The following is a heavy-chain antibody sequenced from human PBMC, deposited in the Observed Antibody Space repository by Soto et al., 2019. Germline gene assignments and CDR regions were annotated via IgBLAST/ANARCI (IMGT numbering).Heavy chain of an antibody. Sequence: QVQLVQSGAEVNKPGASVKISCKASGYTFNRYQMHWVRQAPGEGLEWRGIINPSDGSTSYAQKLQGRVTMTRDPSTSTVYMELNSLRSEDTAVYYCARHLGMDVWGQGTTVTVSS. V-gene: IGHV1-46*02. CDR3: ARHLGMDV. J-gene: IGHJ6*02. CDR1: GYTFNRYQ. CDR2: INPSDGST.